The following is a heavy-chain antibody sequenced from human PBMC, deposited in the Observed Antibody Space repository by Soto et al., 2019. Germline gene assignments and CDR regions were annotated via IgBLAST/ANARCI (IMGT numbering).Heavy chain of an antibody. V-gene: IGHV3-7*05. J-gene: IGHJ6*02. Sequence: GGSLRLSCAASGFTFSSYWMSWVRQAPGKGLEWVANIKQDGSEKYYVDSVKGRFTISRDNAKNSLYLKMNSLRAEDTAVYYCARLSTYYDFWSGEYYYYGMDVWGQGTTVTVSS. CDR1: GFTFSSYW. CDR3: ARLSTYYDFWSGEYYYYGMDV. D-gene: IGHD3-3*01. CDR2: IKQDGSEK.